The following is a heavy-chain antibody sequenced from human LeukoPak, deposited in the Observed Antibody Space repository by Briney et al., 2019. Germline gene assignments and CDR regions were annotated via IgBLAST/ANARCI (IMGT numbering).Heavy chain of an antibody. D-gene: IGHD2-2*01. Sequence: GASVKVSCKASGYTFTGYYMHWVRQAPGQGLEWMGWINPNSGGTNYAQKFQGRVTMTRDTSISTAYMELSRLRSNDTAVYYCASGACLTTSCYHTYNWFDPWGQGTLVTVSS. J-gene: IGHJ5*02. CDR3: ASGACLTTSCYHTYNWFDP. V-gene: IGHV1-2*02. CDR2: INPNSGGT. CDR1: GYTFTGYY.